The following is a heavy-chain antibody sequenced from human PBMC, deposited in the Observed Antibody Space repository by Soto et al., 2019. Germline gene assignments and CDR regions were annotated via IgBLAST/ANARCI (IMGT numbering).Heavy chain of an antibody. V-gene: IGHV3-23*01. CDR3: AKDRPYGDYLDAFDI. CDR1: GFTFSSYA. J-gene: IGHJ3*02. Sequence: PGGSLRLSCAASGFTFSSYAMSPVRQAPGTGLECVSAVSGSGGSTYYADSVKGLFTISRDNSKNTLYLQMNSLRAEDTAVYYCAKDRPYGDYLDAFDIWGQGRMVTVSS. D-gene: IGHD4-17*01. CDR2: VSGSGGST.